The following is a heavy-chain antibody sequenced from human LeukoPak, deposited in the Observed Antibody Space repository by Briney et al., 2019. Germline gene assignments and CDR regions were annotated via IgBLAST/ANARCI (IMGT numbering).Heavy chain of an antibody. D-gene: IGHD6-13*01. J-gene: IGHJ4*02. CDR2: IEEDGSAK. CDR3: ARAGQLNY. V-gene: IGHV3-7*05. Sequence: HPGGSLRLSCVGSGFTFSGYWMNWVRQAPGRGLEWVAKIEEDGSAKCYMDSVKGRFSIYRDNAKNSLYLQMYSLRAEDTAMYYCARAGQLNYWGQGTLVTVSS. CDR1: GFTFSGYW.